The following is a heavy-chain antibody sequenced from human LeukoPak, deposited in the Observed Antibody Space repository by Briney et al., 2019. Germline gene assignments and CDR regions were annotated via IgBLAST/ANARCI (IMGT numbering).Heavy chain of an antibody. CDR2: MNPNSGNT. J-gene: IGHJ4*02. Sequence: GASVKVSCKASGYTFTSYGISWVRQATGQGLEWMGWMNPNSGNTGYAQKFQGRVTMTRNTSITTAYMELSSLRSEDTAVYYCARSRWLQNRFDYWGQGTLVTVSS. D-gene: IGHD5-24*01. V-gene: IGHV1-8*02. CDR1: GYTFTSYG. CDR3: ARSRWLQNRFDY.